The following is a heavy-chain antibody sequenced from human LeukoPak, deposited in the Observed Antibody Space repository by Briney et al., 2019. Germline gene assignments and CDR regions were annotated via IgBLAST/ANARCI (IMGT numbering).Heavy chain of an antibody. CDR1: GFTFSSYA. J-gene: IGHJ4*02. V-gene: IGHV3-64*01. Sequence: GGSLRLSCAASGFTFSSYAMHWVRQAPGKGLEYVSAISSNGGSTYYANSVKGRFTISRDNSKNTLYLQMNSLRAEDTAVYYCAKEGYYGSGSYGGWGQGTLVTVSS. CDR3: AKEGYYGSGSYGG. D-gene: IGHD3-10*01. CDR2: ISSNGGST.